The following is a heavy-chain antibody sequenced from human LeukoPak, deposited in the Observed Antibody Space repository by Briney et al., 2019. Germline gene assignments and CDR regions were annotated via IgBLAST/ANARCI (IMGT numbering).Heavy chain of an antibody. CDR1: GGTFSSYA. J-gene: IGHJ4*02. D-gene: IGHD3-22*01. CDR2: IIPIFGTA. Sequence: SVKVSCKASGGTFSSYAISWVRQAPGQGLEWMGGIIPIFGTANYAQKFQGRVTITADESTSTAYMELSSLRSEDTAVYYCAREGYYYDSSGYFDYWGQGTLVTVSS. CDR3: AREGYYYDSSGYFDY. V-gene: IGHV1-69*01.